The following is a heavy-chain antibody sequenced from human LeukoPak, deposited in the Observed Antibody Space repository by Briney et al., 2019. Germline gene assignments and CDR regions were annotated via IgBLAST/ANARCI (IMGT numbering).Heavy chain of an antibody. Sequence: SVKVSCKASGGTFSSYAISWVRQAPGQGLEWMGGIIPIFGTASYAQKFQGRVTITADESTSTAYMELSSLRSEDTAVYYCARDWGLYCSGGSCYSGYFQHWGQGTLVTVSS. CDR1: GGTFSSYA. V-gene: IGHV1-69*13. D-gene: IGHD2-15*01. J-gene: IGHJ1*01. CDR3: ARDWGLYCSGGSCYSGYFQH. CDR2: IIPIFGTA.